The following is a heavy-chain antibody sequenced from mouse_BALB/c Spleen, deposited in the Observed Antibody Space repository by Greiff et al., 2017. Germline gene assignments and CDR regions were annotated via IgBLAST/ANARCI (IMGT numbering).Heavy chain of an antibody. D-gene: IGHD1-2*01. CDR2: IWGDGST. Sequence: VKLVESGPGLVAPSQSLSITCTVSGFSLTGYGVNWVRQPPGKGLEWLGMIWGDGSTDYNSALKSRLSISKDNSKSQVFLKMNSLQANDTAIYYCAREERRRYFDVWGAGTTVTVSS. CDR1: GFSLTGYG. CDR3: AREERRRYFDV. J-gene: IGHJ1*01. V-gene: IGHV2-6-7*01.